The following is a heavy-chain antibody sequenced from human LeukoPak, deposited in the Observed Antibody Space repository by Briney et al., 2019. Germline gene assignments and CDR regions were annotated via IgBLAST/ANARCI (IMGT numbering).Heavy chain of an antibody. D-gene: IGHD4-17*01. CDR1: GGSISSYY. CDR3: ASGDLPYGSSDY. V-gene: IGHV4-59*06. J-gene: IGHJ4*02. Sequence: SETLSLTCTVSGGSISSYYWSWIRQPSGKGLEWIGYIYYSGSTYYNPSLKSRVTISVDTSKNQFSLKLSSVTAADTAVYYCASGDLPYGSSDYWGQGTLVTVSS. CDR2: IYYSGST.